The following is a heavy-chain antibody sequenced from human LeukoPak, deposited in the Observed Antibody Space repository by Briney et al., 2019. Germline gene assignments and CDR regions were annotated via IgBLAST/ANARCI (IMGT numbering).Heavy chain of an antibody. Sequence: GGSLRLSCAASGFTFSNYWMTWVRQVPGKGLEWVATIKQDGGERYYVDSVEGRFTISRDNGKTSVYLQMNSLRADDTAVYYCARSRAAVVMGELIPSFYYGMDVWGQGTTVTVSS. D-gene: IGHD3-16*01. CDR1: GFTFSNYW. V-gene: IGHV3-7*03. CDR2: IKQDGGER. J-gene: IGHJ6*02. CDR3: ARSRAAVVMGELIPSFYYGMDV.